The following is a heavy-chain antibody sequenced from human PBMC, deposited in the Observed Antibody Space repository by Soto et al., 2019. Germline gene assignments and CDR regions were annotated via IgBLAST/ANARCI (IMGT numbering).Heavy chain of an antibody. D-gene: IGHD6-13*01. CDR2: ISGSGGST. Sequence: GGSLRLSCAASRFTFSRYAMTWVRQAPGKGLEWVSAISGSGGSTYYADSVKGRFTISRDNSKNTLYLQMNRLRAEDTAVYYCAENIAAAGTRYFDYWGQGTQVTVSS. CDR1: RFTFSRYA. J-gene: IGHJ4*02. V-gene: IGHV3-23*01. CDR3: AENIAAAGTRYFDY.